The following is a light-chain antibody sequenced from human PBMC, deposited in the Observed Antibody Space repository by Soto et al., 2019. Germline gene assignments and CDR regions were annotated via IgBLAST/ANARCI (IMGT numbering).Light chain of an antibody. CDR2: DNS. CDR1: SSNIGPGYD. Sequence: QSVLTQPPSVSGAPGQRVTISCTGTSSNIGPGYDVHWYQHLPGAAPRVLIYDNSNRPAGVPDRFSGSKSGTSASLAITGVQAEDEGDYYCQSYDSSLSAVVFCGGTKLTVL. V-gene: IGLV1-40*01. CDR3: QSYDSSLSAVV. J-gene: IGLJ2*01.